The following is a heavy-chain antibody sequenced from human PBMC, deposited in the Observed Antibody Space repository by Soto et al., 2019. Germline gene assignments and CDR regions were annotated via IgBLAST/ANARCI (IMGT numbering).Heavy chain of an antibody. J-gene: IGHJ6*02. V-gene: IGHV1-46*01. Sequence: GASVKVSCKASGYTFTSYYMHCVRQAPGQVLEWMGIINPSSGRTSYAQNFQGRVTMTSDTSTSIVYMEMSSLKSEDTAVYYCARGHNFGFILYAMDVWGQGTTVTVSS. D-gene: IGHD2-15*01. CDR3: ARGHNFGFILYAMDV. CDR2: INPSSGRT. CDR1: GYTFTSYY.